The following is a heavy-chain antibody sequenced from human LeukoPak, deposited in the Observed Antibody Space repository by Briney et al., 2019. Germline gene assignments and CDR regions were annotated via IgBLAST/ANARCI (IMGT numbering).Heavy chain of an antibody. J-gene: IGHJ3*02. CDR3: CHSLSGRTGAFDI. V-gene: IGHV6-1*01. CDR2: TYYRSKWYN. CDR1: GDSVSSNSAA. D-gene: IGHD2-21*01. Sequence: SQTLSLTCATSGDSVSSNSAAWNWIRRSPSRGLEWLGRTYYRSKWYNDYAVSVKSRITINPDTSKNQFSLQLDSVTPEDTAVYYCCHSLSGRTGAFDIWGRGTVVTVSS.